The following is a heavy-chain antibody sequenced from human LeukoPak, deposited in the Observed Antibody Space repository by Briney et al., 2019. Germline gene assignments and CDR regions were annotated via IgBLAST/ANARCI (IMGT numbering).Heavy chain of an antibody. CDR3: ARVKGIAVARPILNWFDP. CDR1: GGTFSSYA. D-gene: IGHD6-19*01. J-gene: IGHJ5*02. CDR2: IIPIFGTA. V-gene: IGHV1-69*05. Sequence: SVKVSCKASGGTFSSYAISWVRQAPGQGLEWMGRIIPIFGTANYAQKLQGRVTMTTDTSTSTAYMELRSLRSDDTAVYYCARVKGIAVARPILNWFDPWGQGTLVTVSS.